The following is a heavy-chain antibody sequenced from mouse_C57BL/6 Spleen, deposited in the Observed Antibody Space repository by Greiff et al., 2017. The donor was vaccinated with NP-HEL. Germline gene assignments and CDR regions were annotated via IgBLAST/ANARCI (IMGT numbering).Heavy chain of an antibody. J-gene: IGHJ4*01. Sequence: DVKLQESGEGLVKPGGSLKLSCAASGFTFSSYAMSWVRQTPEKRLEWVAYISSGGDYIYYADNVKGRFTISRDNARNTLYLQMSSLKSEDTAMYYCTRAYYYGSLYYYAMDYWGQGTSVTVSS. CDR2: ISSGGDYI. CDR3: TRAYYYGSLYYYAMDY. D-gene: IGHD1-1*01. V-gene: IGHV5-9-1*02. CDR1: GFTFSSYA.